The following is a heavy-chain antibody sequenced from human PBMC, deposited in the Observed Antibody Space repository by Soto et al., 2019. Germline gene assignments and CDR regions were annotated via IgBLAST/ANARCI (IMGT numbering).Heavy chain of an antibody. D-gene: IGHD2-21*02. Sequence: EVQLVESGGGLVQPGGSLRLSCAASGFTFSSYEMNWVRQAPGKGLEWVSYISSSGSTIYYADSVKGRFTISRDNAKNSLYDQMNSLRAEDTAVYYCARFRSTVVTPGAPLDYWGQGTLVPVSS. CDR2: ISSSGSTI. V-gene: IGHV3-48*03. J-gene: IGHJ4*02. CDR3: ARFRSTVVTPGAPLDY. CDR1: GFTFSSYE.